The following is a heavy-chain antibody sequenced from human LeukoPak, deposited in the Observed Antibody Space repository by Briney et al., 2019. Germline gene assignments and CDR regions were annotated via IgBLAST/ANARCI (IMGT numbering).Heavy chain of an antibody. J-gene: IGHJ6*03. Sequence: PSETLSLTCTVSGGSISSGSYYWSWIRQPAGKGLEWIGRIYTSGSTNYNPSLKSRVTISVDTSKNQFSLKLSSVTAADTAVYYCARGSTRYNWNYDYYYYYMDVWGKGTTVTVSS. CDR1: GGSISSGSYY. V-gene: IGHV4-61*02. D-gene: IGHD1-7*01. CDR3: ARGSTRYNWNYDYYYYYMDV. CDR2: IYTSGST.